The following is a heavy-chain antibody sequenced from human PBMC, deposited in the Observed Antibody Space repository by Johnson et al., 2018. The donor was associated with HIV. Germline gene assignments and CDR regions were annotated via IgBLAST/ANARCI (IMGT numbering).Heavy chain of an antibody. CDR1: KFTFDDYA. V-gene: IGHV3-9*01. Sequence: VQLVESGGGLVQPGRSLRLSCAASKFTFDDYAMHWVRQDPGKGLEWVSGISWNSGSIGYADSVKGRFTISRDNAKNSLYLQMNSLRAEDTALFYCAKGVSYDSSDSAFDIWGQGTMVTVSS. J-gene: IGHJ3*02. CDR3: AKGVSYDSSDSAFDI. CDR2: ISWNSGSI. D-gene: IGHD3-22*01.